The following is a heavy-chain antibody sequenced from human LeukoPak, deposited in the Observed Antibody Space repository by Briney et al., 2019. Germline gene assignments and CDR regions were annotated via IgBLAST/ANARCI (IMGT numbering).Heavy chain of an antibody. D-gene: IGHD2-2*01. CDR1: GFMFSSYA. CDR2: ISGGGSNT. Sequence: PGGSLRLSCAASGFMFSSYAMSWVRQAPGKGLEWVSSISGGGSNTYFADSVKGRFSVSRDNSKNTLYLQMNSLRAEDTATYYCAKGCRSANSDEGRWFDPWGQGTLVIVSS. J-gene: IGHJ5*02. CDR3: AKGCRSANSDEGRWFDP. V-gene: IGHV3-23*01.